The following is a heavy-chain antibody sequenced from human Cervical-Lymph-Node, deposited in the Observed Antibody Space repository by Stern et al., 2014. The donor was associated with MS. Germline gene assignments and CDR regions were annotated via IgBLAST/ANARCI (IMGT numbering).Heavy chain of an antibody. V-gene: IGHV3-33*01. CDR1: GFTFSSYG. D-gene: IGHD1-26*01. CDR3: ARDEGIGGYFDY. CDR2: IWYDGSDK. J-gene: IGHJ4*02. Sequence: VQLVESGGGVVQPGRSLRLSCAASGFTFSSYGMHWVRQAPGPGLEWVAVIWYDGSDKYYADSVKGRFTISRDNSKNTLYLQMNSLRAEDTAVYYCARDEGIGGYFDYWGQGTLVTVSS.